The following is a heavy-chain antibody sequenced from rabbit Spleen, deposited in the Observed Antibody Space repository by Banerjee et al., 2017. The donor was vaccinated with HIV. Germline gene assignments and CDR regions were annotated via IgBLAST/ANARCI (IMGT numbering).Heavy chain of an antibody. CDR1: GFSFSDRSV. D-gene: IGHD8-1*01. CDR2: INAATGTP. V-gene: IGHV1S45*01. Sequence: QQQLVESGGGLVKPGASLTVTCKASGFSFSDRSVMCWVRQAPGKGLEWIACINAATGTPVYATWAKGRFTISKTSSTVTLQMTSLTAADTATYFCARDAGTGDYIDVYFDLWAQGPWSPS. CDR3: ARDAGTGDYIDVYFDL. J-gene: IGHJ4*01.